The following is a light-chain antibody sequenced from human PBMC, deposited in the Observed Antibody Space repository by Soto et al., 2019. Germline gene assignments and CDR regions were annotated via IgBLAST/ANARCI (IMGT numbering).Light chain of an antibody. J-gene: IGKJ2*01. CDR3: QQYGSSPPIT. CDR2: GAS. V-gene: IGKV3-20*01. CDR1: QSVSSSY. Sequence: EIVLTQSPGTLSLSPGERATLSCRASQSVSSSYLAWYQQKPGQAPRLLIYGASSRATGIPDRFSGSGSGTEFTLTISRLEPEDFAVYYCQQYGSSPPITFGQGTKLESK.